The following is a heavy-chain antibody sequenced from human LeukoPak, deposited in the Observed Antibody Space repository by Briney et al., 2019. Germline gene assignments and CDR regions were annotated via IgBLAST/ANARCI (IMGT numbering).Heavy chain of an antibody. CDR2: IYYSGST. Sequence: SETLSLTCTVSGGSISSGDYYWSWVRQPPGKGLEWIGYIYYSGSTYYNPSLKSRLTISGDTSKNQFSLRLRSVTAADTAVYYCARGTWSSSIDYWGQGTLVTVSS. V-gene: IGHV4-30-4*01. J-gene: IGHJ4*02. D-gene: IGHD6-6*01. CDR3: ARGTWSSSIDY. CDR1: GGSISSGDYY.